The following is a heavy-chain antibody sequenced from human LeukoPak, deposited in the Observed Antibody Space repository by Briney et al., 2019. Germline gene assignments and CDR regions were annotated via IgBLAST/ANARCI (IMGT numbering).Heavy chain of an antibody. CDR1: GFTFDDYG. J-gene: IGHJ4*02. CDR3: ARDGGYSYGFDY. V-gene: IGHV3-20*04. D-gene: IGHD5-18*01. Sequence: GGSLRLSCAASGFTFDDYGMSWVRQAPGKGLEWVSGINWNGGSTGYADSVKGRFTISRDNAKNTLYLQMNSLRAEDTAVYYCARDGGYSYGFDYWGQGTLVTVSS. CDR2: INWNGGST.